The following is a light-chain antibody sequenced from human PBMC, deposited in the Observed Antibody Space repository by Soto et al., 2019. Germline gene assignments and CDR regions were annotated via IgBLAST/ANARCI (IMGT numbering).Light chain of an antibody. CDR2: DVT. CDR3: SSFTSSTPLV. Sequence: QSALTQPASVSGSPGQSITISCTGSSSDVGGYNYVSWYQQHPGKVPKLMIYDVTNRPSGVSNRLSGSKSGNTASLTISGLKAEDESDYYCSSFTSSTPLVFGGGTKLTVL. CDR1: SSDVGGYNY. J-gene: IGLJ3*02. V-gene: IGLV2-14*01.